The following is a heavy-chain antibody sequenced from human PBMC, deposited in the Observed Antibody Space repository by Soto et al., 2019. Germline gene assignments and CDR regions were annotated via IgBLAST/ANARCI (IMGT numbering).Heavy chain of an antibody. D-gene: IGHD3-16*02. J-gene: IGHJ4*02. V-gene: IGHV1-69*13. CDR1: GGTFSSCA. CDR3: ASGVMITFGGVIAGDY. CDR2: IIPIFGTA. Sequence: ASVKVSCKASGGTFSSCAISWVRQAPGQGLEWMGGIIPIFGTANYAQKFQGRVTITADESTSTAYMELSSLRSEDTAVYYCASGVMITFGGVIAGDYWGQGTLVTVSS.